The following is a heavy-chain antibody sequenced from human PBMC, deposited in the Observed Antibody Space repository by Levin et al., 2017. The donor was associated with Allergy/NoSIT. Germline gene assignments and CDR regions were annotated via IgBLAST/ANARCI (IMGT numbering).Heavy chain of an antibody. Sequence: GGSLRLSCKASGSTFTSYYMHWVRQAPGQGLEWMGIINPSGGSTSYAQKFQGRVTMTRDTSTSTVYMELSSLRSEDTAVYYCARDGYPGIGLSGYLGNWFDPWGQGTLVTVSS. CDR3: ARDGYPGIGLSGYLGNWFDP. V-gene: IGHV1-46*01. CDR1: GSTFTSYY. D-gene: IGHD6-19*01. CDR2: INPSGGST. J-gene: IGHJ5*02.